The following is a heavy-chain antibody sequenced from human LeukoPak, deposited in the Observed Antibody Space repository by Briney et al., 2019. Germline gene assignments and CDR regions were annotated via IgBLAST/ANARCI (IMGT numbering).Heavy chain of an antibody. CDR3: ARGQTPIRWQQLSICRYDP. CDR1: GYTFTGYY. J-gene: IGHJ5*02. D-gene: IGHD6-13*01. Sequence: ASVKVSCKASGYTFTGYYIHWVRQAPGQGLEWMGRINPNSGGTNYAQKFQGRATMTRDTSISTAYMELSRLRSDDTAVYYCARGQTPIRWQQLSICRYDPWGQGTLVTVSS. CDR2: INPNSGGT. V-gene: IGHV1-2*06.